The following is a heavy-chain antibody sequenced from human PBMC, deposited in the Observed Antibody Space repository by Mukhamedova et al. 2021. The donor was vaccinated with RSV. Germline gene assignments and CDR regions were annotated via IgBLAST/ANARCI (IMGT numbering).Heavy chain of an antibody. V-gene: IGHV3-23*01. CDR2: GGRT. CDR3: AKDRRPEAGPARLYFDN. Sequence: GGRTYYADSVKGRFTISRDNSKNTLSLEINSLRVEDAAVYYCAKDRRPEAGPARLYFDNWGQGTLVAVSS. D-gene: IGHD6-19*01. J-gene: IGHJ4*02.